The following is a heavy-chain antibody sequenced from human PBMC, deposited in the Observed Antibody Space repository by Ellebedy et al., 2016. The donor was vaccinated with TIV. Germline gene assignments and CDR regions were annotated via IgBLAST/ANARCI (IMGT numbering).Heavy chain of an antibody. CDR1: GFTFGDYA. CDR2: IRSKAYAGTT. Sequence: GESLKISCTPSGFTFGDYAMSWFRQAPGKGLEWVGFIRSKAYAGTTEYAASVKGRITITRDDSKSIAYLQMKSLKTEDTAVYYCTTKRPDFDYWGQGTLVTVSS. J-gene: IGHJ4*02. V-gene: IGHV3-49*03. CDR3: TTKRPDFDY.